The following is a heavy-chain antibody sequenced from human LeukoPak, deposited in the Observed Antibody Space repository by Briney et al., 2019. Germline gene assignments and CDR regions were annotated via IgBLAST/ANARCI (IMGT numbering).Heavy chain of an antibody. J-gene: IGHJ5*02. CDR2: IHASGTT. V-gene: IGHV4-4*07. Sequence: NPSETLSLTCTVSGASINTYFWSWFRQPAGKGLEWIGRIHASGTTNYNPSLKSRVSMSIDVSKNQFSLRLNSVTAADTAVYYCANLISKWELLPTWGQGTLVTVSS. CDR1: GASINTYF. D-gene: IGHD1-26*01. CDR3: ANLISKWELLPT.